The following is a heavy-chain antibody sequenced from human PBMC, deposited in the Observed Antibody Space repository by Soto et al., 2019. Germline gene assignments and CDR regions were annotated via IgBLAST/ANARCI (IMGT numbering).Heavy chain of an antibody. CDR3: ASRGYSGYDAKEFDY. J-gene: IGHJ4*02. Sequence: QVQLQESGPGLVKPSGTLSLTCAVSSGSISSNNWWSGVRQPPEKGLEWIGEIYRSGRTNYNPSLKSRVTMSVDKPKNQCSLKLTSVTAAETAVYYCASRGYSGYDAKEFDYWGQGTLVTVSS. V-gene: IGHV4-4*02. D-gene: IGHD5-12*01. CDR1: SGSISSNNW. CDR2: IYRSGRT.